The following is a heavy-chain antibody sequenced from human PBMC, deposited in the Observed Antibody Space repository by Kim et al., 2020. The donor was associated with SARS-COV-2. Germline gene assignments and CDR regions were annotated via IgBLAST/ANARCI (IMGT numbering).Heavy chain of an antibody. Sequence: PSFQGQVTISADKSISTAYLQWSSLKASDTAMYYCARLGGYSSPHQAFDIWGQGTMVTVSS. V-gene: IGHV5-51*01. CDR3: ARLGGYSSPHQAFDI. D-gene: IGHD6-13*01. J-gene: IGHJ3*02.